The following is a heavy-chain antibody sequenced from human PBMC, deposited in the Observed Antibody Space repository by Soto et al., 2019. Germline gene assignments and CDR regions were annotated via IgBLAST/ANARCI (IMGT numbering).Heavy chain of an antibody. CDR3: PSVDTAISDAFDI. Sequence: PSETLSLTCTVSGGSISSGDYYWSWIRQPPGKGLEWIGYIYYSGSTYYNPSLKSRVTISVDTSKNQFSLKLSSVTAADTAVYYCPSVDTAISDAFDIWGQGTRVTVSS. D-gene: IGHD5-18*01. CDR1: GGSISSGDYY. V-gene: IGHV4-30-4*01. J-gene: IGHJ3*02. CDR2: IYYSGST.